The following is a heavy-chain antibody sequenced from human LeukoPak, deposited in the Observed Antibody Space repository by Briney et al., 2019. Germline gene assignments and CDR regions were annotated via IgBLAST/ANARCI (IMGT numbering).Heavy chain of an antibody. CDR2: IYPDDSDT. D-gene: IGHD3-10*01. Sequence: GESPKISCQGSGYRFTSYWIGWVRQKPGKGLEWLGMIYPDDSDTRYSPSFLGQVTISADTSINTAYLQWSSLMASDTAIYCCARQGGERNWFDPWGQGTLVTVSS. CDR3: ARQGGERNWFDP. J-gene: IGHJ5*02. CDR1: GYRFTSYW. V-gene: IGHV5-51*01.